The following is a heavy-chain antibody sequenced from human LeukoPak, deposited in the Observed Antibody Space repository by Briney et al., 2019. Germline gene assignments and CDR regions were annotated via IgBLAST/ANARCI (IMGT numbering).Heavy chain of an antibody. CDR3: ARVACSSGWYAYYYDSSGYGNRYYFDY. CDR2: IYYSGST. Sequence: SETLSLTCTVSGGSISSHYWSWIRQPPGKGLEWIGYIYYSGSTNYNPSLKSRVTISVDTSKNQFSLKLSSVTAADTAVYYCARVACSSGWYAYYYDSSGYGNRYYFDYWGQGTLVTVSS. V-gene: IGHV4-59*11. CDR1: GGSISSHY. J-gene: IGHJ4*02. D-gene: IGHD3-22*01.